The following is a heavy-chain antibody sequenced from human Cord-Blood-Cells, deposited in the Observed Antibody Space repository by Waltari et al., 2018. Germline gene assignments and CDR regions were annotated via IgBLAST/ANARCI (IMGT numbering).Heavy chain of an antibody. J-gene: IGHJ3*02. Sequence: QVQLQQWGAGLLKPSETLSPTCAVSGGSFSGYYWRWIRQPPGQGPEWIGEIKHSGSTNYNPSLKSRVTISVDTSKNQFSLKLSSVTAADTAVYYCARGRWGSVDAFDIWGQGTMVTVSS. CDR2: IKHSGST. CDR1: GGSFSGYY. CDR3: ARGRWGSVDAFDI. D-gene: IGHD7-27*01. V-gene: IGHV4-34*01.